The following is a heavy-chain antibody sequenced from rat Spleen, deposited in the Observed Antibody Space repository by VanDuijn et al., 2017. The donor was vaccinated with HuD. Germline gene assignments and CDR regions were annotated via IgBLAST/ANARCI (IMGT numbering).Heavy chain of an antibody. CDR1: GFTFSSFP. J-gene: IGHJ2*01. CDR3: TRLGSSYYFDY. D-gene: IGHD1-2*01. CDR2: ISTSGGST. Sequence: EVQLVESGGGLVQPGRSMKLSCAASGFTFSSFPMAWVRQAPTKGLEWVATISTSGGSTYYRDSVKGRFTISRDNAKSTLYLQMNSLRSEDTATYYCTRLGSSYYFDYWGQGVMVTVSS. V-gene: IGHV5-46*01.